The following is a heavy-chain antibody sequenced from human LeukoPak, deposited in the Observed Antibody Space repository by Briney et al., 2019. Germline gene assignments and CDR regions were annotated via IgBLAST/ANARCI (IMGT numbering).Heavy chain of an antibody. J-gene: IGHJ4*02. CDR3: ATGLRWKDH. CDR1: GYTFTNYD. Sequence: GESLKISCKASGYTFTNYDINWVRQATGQGLEWMGHMKPNSGNTGYAQKFQGRVTMTRDTSISTAYMELSSLTSEDTAVYYCATGLRWKDHWGQGTLVTVSS. V-gene: IGHV1-8*01. CDR2: MKPNSGNT. D-gene: IGHD4-23*01.